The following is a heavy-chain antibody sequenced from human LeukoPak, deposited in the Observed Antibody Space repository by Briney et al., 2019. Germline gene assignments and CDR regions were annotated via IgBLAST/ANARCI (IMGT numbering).Heavy chain of an antibody. D-gene: IGHD5-24*01. J-gene: IGHJ4*02. CDR3: AREAPTRGLIQFSLFDY. V-gene: IGHV4-59*12. CDR2: IHYSGST. Sequence: SETLSLTCTVSGGSISGYYWSWIRQPPGKGLEWIGYIHYSGSTYYNPSLKSRVTISVDTSKKQFSLKLSSVTAADTAVYYCAREAPTRGLIQFSLFDYGGQGPLVTVSS. CDR1: GGSISGYY.